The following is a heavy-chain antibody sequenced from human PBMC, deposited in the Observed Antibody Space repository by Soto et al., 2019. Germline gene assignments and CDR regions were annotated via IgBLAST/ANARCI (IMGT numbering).Heavy chain of an antibody. CDR2: IYYSGST. J-gene: IGHJ5*02. CDR3: ARVTRGEQWLVLWFDP. Sequence: QVQLQESGPGLVKPSQTLSLTCTVSGGSISSGDYYWSWIRQPPGKGLEWIGYIYYSGSTYYNPSLKSRVTISVDTSKNQFSLKLSSVTAADTAVYYCARVTRGEQWLVLWFDPWGQGTLVTVSS. D-gene: IGHD6-19*01. V-gene: IGHV4-30-4*01. CDR1: GGSISSGDYY.